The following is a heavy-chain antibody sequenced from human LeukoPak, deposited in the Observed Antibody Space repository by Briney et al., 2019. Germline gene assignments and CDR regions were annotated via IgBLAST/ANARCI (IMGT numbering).Heavy chain of an antibody. J-gene: IGHJ4*02. CDR1: GFTFSSYA. CDR3: AKFAATVITWSVPYYFDY. V-gene: IGHV3-23*01. Sequence: GGSLRLSCAASGFTFSSYAMSWVRQAPGKGLEWVSAISGSGGSTYYADSVKGRFTISRDNSKNTLYLQMNSLRAEDTAVYYCAKFAATVITWSVPYYFDYWGQGTLVTVSS. D-gene: IGHD4-11*01. CDR2: ISGSGGST.